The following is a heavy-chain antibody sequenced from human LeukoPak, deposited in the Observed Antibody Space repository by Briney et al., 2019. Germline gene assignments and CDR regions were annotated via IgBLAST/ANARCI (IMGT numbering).Heavy chain of an antibody. CDR1: GGSISSGGYS. D-gene: IGHD2-15*01. J-gene: IGHJ3*02. V-gene: IGHV4-30-2*01. CDR3: AKAYRAASVVVAATRPRRDAFDI. CDR2: IYHSGST. Sequence: SQTLPLTCAVSGGSISSGGYSWSWIRQPPGKGLEWIGYIYHSGSTNYNPSLKSRVTISVGTSKNQFSLKLSSVTAADTAVYYCAKAYRAASVVVAATRPRRDAFDIWGQGTMVTVSS.